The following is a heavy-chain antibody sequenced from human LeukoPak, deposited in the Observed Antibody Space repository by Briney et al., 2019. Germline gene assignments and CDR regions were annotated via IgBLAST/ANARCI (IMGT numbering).Heavy chain of an antibody. D-gene: IGHD3-9*01. V-gene: IGHV1-69*05. CDR3: ARVITSTGTFDP. J-gene: IGHJ5*02. CDR1: GGTFSSYA. CDR2: VIPIFGTA. Sequence: ASVKVSCTASGGTFSSYAISWVRQAPGQGLEWMGGVIPIFGTANYAQKFQGRVTITTDESTSTAYMELSSLRSEDTAVYYCARVITSTGTFDPWGQGTLVTVSS.